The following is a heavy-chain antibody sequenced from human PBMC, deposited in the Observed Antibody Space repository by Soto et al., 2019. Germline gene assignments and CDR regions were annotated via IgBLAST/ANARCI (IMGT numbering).Heavy chain of an antibody. CDR3: ERCITLPTPIDY. CDR2: INAGNGNT. Sequence: ASVKVSCKASGYTITSYAMHWVRQAPGQRLEWMGWINAGNGNTKYSQKFQGRVTITRDTSASTAYMELSSLRSEDTAVYYCERCITLPTPIDYWGQGTLVPVSS. V-gene: IGHV1-3*01. D-gene: IGHD1-20*01. J-gene: IGHJ4*01. CDR1: GYTITSYA.